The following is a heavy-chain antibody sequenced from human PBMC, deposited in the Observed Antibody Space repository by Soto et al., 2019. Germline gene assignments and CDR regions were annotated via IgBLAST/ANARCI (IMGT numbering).Heavy chain of an antibody. D-gene: IGHD5-12*01. J-gene: IGHJ6*02. CDR1: GYTFTGYY. CDR3: AAGGRDSGYDYYYYYGMDV. V-gene: IGHV1-2*02. Sequence: GASVKLSWKASGYTFTGYYMHWVRQAPGQGLEWMGWIIPNSGGTNYAQKFQGRVTITRDTSTSTAYMELSSLRSEDTAVYYCAAGGRDSGYDYYYYYGMDVWGQGTTVTVSS. CDR2: IIPNSGGT.